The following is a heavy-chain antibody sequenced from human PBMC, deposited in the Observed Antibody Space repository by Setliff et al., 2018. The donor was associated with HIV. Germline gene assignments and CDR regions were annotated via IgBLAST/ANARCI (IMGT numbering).Heavy chain of an antibody. D-gene: IGHD3-10*01. J-gene: IGHJ5*02. CDR2: IFASGDT. CDR1: DASINSYY. CDR3: ARRIYNSGTFPYQNWLDP. Sequence: SETLSLTCTVSDASINSYYWNWILQPPGKGLECIGFIFASGDTKYNPSLQSRVSMSIDTSTTQFYLKLRSVNAADTAISDCARRIYNSGTFPYQNWLDPWGQGSPVTVSS. V-gene: IGHV4-4*09.